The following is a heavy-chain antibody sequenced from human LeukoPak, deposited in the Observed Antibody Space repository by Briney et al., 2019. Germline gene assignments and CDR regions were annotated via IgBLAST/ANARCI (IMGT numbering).Heavy chain of an antibody. CDR1: GFTFSTYS. J-gene: IGHJ4*02. CDR3: ARRSSPDYYNSGTNYLFDY. D-gene: IGHD3-10*01. CDR2: ISSSSRTI. V-gene: IGHV3-48*01. Sequence: GGSLRLSCAVSGFTFSTYSMSWVRQCPGKGLEWASYISSSSRTIYYADSVKGRFTISRDNAKNSVSLQMNSLRAEDTAVYYCARRSSPDYYNSGTNYLFDYWGQGTLVTVSS.